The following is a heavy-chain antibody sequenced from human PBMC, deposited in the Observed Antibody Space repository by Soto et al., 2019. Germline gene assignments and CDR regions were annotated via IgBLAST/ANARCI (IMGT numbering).Heavy chain of an antibody. D-gene: IGHD5-18*01. CDR2: IVVGSGNT. J-gene: IGHJ4*02. CDR3: AADTAMESYYFDY. V-gene: IGHV1-58*01. Sequence: SVKVSCKASGFTFTSSAVQWARQARGQRREWIGWIVVGSGNTNYAQKFQERVTITRDMSTSTAYMELSSLRSEDTAVYYCAADTAMESYYFDYWGKGTLVTVSS. CDR1: GFTFTSSA.